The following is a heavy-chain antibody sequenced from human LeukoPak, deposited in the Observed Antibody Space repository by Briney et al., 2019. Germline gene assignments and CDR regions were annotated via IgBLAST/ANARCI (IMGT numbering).Heavy chain of an antibody. Sequence: GRSLRLSCAASGFTFSSYGMPWVRQAPGKGLEWVAVIWYDGSNKYYADSVKGRFTISRDNSKNTLYLQMNSLRAEDTAVYYCARGNTYYYDSSGPQIGNFWGQGTLATVSS. CDR3: ARGNTYYYDSSGPQIGNF. V-gene: IGHV3-33*01. D-gene: IGHD3-22*01. CDR2: IWYDGSNK. J-gene: IGHJ4*02. CDR1: GFTFSSYG.